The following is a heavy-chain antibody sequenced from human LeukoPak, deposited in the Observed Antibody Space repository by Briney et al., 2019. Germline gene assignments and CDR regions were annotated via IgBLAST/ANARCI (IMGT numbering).Heavy chain of an antibody. D-gene: IGHD1-14*01. Sequence: GASVKVSCRASGGTFSSYAISWVRQAPGQGLEWMGGIIPIFGTANYAQKFQGRVTITADESTSTAYMELSSLRSEDTAVYYCARQYRPRHTGNPFDYWGQGTLVTVSS. CDR2: IIPIFGTA. CDR3: ARQYRPRHTGNPFDY. V-gene: IGHV1-69*13. CDR1: GGTFSSYA. J-gene: IGHJ4*02.